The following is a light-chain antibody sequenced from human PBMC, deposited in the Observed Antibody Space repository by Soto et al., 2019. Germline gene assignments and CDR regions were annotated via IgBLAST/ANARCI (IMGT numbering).Light chain of an antibody. CDR1: QSVSSY. J-gene: IGKJ5*01. CDR3: QQRTNWPTST. CDR2: DAS. V-gene: IGKV3-11*01. Sequence: EIVLTQSPATLSFSPLERATLSCIASQSVSSYLAWYQQKPGQAPRLLIHDASNRATGIPARFSGSGSGTDFTLTISSLEPEDFAVYYCQQRTNWPTSTFGQGTRLEIK.